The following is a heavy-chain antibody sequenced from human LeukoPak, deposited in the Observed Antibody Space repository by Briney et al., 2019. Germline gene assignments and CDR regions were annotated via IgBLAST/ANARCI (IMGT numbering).Heavy chain of an antibody. J-gene: IGHJ1*01. Sequence: SLRLSCAASGFTFSNYNMNWVRQAPGKGLEWVSTISSSRSSYIYYADSVKGRFTISRGNAKNSLYLQMNSLRAEDTAVYYCARDPPSFQYWGQGTLVTVSA. CDR1: GFTFSNYN. CDR3: ARDPPSFQY. V-gene: IGHV3-21*01. CDR2: ISSSRSSYI.